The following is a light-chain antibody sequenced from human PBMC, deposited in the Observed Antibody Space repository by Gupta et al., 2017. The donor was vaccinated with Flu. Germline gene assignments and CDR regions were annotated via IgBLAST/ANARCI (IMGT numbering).Light chain of an antibody. Sequence: DIQMNHPPSSPSSSVGDRVTITCRASQSISSYLNWYQQKPGKAPKLLIYAASALESGVPSRFSGSGSGTDFTLTISSLQSEDFATYYCQQSYSSHYTFGQGTKLEIK. CDR1: QSISSY. CDR2: AAS. CDR3: QQSYSSHYT. V-gene: IGKV1-39*01. J-gene: IGKJ2*01.